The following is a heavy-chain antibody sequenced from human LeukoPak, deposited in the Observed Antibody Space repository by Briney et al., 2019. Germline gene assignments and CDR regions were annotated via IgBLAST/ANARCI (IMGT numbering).Heavy chain of an antibody. CDR2: INHSGST. D-gene: IGHD6-19*01. V-gene: IGHV4-34*01. CDR1: GESFSGYY. CDR3: AREGSSGWYSAPLDY. Sequence: SETLSLTCAVYGESFSGYYWSWIRQPPGKGLEWIGEINHSGSTNYNPSLKSRVTISVDTSKNQFSLKLSSVTAADTAVYYCAREGSSGWYSAPLDYWGQGTLVTVSS. J-gene: IGHJ4*02.